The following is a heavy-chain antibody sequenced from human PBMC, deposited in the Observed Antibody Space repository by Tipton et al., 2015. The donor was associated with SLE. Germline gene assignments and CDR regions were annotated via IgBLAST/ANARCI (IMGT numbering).Heavy chain of an antibody. V-gene: IGHV3-11*01. CDR1: GFTFSDYY. D-gene: IGHD3-10*02. Sequence: SLRLSCAASGFTFSDYYMSWIRQAPGKGLEWVSYISDWGTAISYADSVKGRFTISRDTAKNSLYLQMDSLRAEDTAVYYCARRLFRGGTPYFFDFWGQGTLVTVSS. CDR2: ISDWGTAI. CDR3: ARRLFRGGTPYFFDF. J-gene: IGHJ5*01.